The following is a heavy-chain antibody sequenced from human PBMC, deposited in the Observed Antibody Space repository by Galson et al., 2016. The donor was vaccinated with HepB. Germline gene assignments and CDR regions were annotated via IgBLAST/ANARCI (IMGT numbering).Heavy chain of an antibody. Sequence: SLRLSCAASGFTFRAYTMNWVRQAPGKGLQWVPSISSGSRHISNADSLKGRFSISRDDAKNSVILQMNSLTVDDTAKYFCARDRVDIVAAPSSIRNYYGMDVWGQGTTVTVSS. D-gene: IGHD5-12*01. CDR3: ARDRVDIVAAPSSIRNYYGMDV. CDR2: ISSGSRHI. V-gene: IGHV3-21*04. CDR1: GFTFRAYT. J-gene: IGHJ6*02.